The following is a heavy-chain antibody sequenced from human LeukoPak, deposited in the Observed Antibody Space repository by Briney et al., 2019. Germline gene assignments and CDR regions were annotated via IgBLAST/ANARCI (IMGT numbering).Heavy chain of an antibody. V-gene: IGHV3-23*01. CDR1: EFTFSSYA. D-gene: IGHD6-13*01. CDR2: ISGSGGTT. J-gene: IGHJ4*02. Sequence: PGGSLRLSCAASEFTFSSYAMSWVRQAPGKGLEWVSAISGSGGTTYYTDSVKGRFTISRDNSKNTLYLQMNSLRAKDTAVYYCAKEFSSSWYYYFDYWGQGTLVTVSS. CDR3: AKEFSSSWYYYFDY.